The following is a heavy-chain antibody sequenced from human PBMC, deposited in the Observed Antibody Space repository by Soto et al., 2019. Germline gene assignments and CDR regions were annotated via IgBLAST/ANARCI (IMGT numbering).Heavy chain of an antibody. CDR1: GFTFSTYA. D-gene: IGHD4-17*01. Sequence: PGGSLRLSCTASGFTFSTYAMTWVRQAPGKGLEWVSVISGGGGSAYYADSVKGRFTISRDNSKNTLYLQMNSLRAEDTAVYYCAKMEHDYGDYWSEYFQHWGQGTLVTSPQ. J-gene: IGHJ1*01. CDR3: AKMEHDYGDYWSEYFQH. V-gene: IGHV3-23*01. CDR2: ISGGGGSA.